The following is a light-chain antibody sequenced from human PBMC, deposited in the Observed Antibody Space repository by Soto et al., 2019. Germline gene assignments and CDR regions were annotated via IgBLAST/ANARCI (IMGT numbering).Light chain of an antibody. CDR3: GSWDSSLSAYV. CDR1: SSTIGGNS. V-gene: IGLV1-51*01. CDR2: DDN. J-gene: IGLJ1*01. Sequence: QSVLTQPPSVSAAPGQQVTISCSGSSSTIGGNSVSWYQQLPGTAPKLLLYDDNKRPSGIPDRFSGSKSGTSATLGITGFQTGDEADYYCGSWDSSLSAYVFGTGTKVTAL.